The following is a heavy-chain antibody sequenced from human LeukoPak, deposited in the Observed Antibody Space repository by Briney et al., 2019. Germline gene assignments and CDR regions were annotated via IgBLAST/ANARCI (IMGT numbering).Heavy chain of an antibody. CDR3: ARTAVAGTEAVDY. D-gene: IGHD6-19*01. Sequence: SETLSLTCAVSGYSISSGYYWGWIRQPPGKGLEWIGSIYHSGITYYNPSLKSRVTISVDTSKNQFSLKLSSVTAADTAVYYCARTAVAGTEAVDYWGQGTLVTVSS. J-gene: IGHJ4*02. V-gene: IGHV4-38-2*01. CDR2: IYHSGIT. CDR1: GYSISSGYY.